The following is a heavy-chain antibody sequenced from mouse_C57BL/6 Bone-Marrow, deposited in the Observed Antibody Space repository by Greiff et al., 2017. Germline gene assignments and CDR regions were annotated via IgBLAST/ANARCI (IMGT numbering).Heavy chain of an antibody. CDR2: IYPRDGST. CDR3: SRLEFYVSSGDWYFDV. V-gene: IGHV1-85*01. J-gene: IGHJ1*03. Sequence: QVQLQQSGPELVKPGASVKLSCKASGYTFTSYDINWVKQRPGQGLEWIGWIYPRDGSTKYNEKFKGKATLTVDTSSRTAYMELHSLTSEDSAVYFCSRLEFYVSSGDWYFDVWGTGTTVTVSS. CDR1: GYTFTSYD. D-gene: IGHD1-1*01.